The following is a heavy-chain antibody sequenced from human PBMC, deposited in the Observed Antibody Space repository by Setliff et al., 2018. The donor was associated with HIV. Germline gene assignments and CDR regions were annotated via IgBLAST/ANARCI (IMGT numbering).Heavy chain of an antibody. CDR1: GYSISSGDY. V-gene: IGHV4-38-2*02. D-gene: IGHD3-16*01. CDR3: ARDPGDYDYVWGAKRGWFDP. J-gene: IGHJ5*02. Sequence: SETPSLTCTVSGYSISSGDYWGWIRQPPGKGLEWIGSIYHSGSTYYNPSLKSRVTIAVDTSKNQFSLKLSSVTAADTAVYYCARDPGDYDYVWGAKRGWFDPWGQGTLVTVSS. CDR2: IYHSGST.